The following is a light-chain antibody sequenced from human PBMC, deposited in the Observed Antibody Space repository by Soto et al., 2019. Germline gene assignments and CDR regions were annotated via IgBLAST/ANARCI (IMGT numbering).Light chain of an antibody. CDR1: QSISNW. CDR2: DAS. Sequence: DIQMTQSPSTLSASVGDRVTITCRASQSISNWLAWYQQKPGKAPKMIIYDASNLESGVPSRFSGSGFGTEFTLTISSLQPDDFATYYCQQYSTYGTFGQGTKVEIK. J-gene: IGKJ1*01. V-gene: IGKV1-5*01. CDR3: QQYSTYGT.